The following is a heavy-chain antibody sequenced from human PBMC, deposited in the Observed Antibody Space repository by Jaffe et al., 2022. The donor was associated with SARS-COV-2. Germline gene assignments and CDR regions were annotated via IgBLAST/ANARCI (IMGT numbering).Heavy chain of an antibody. J-gene: IGHJ6*03. CDR3: ARHLERYSGYDLSGSYYYYMDV. CDR1: GYSFTSYW. Sequence: EVQLVQSGAEVKKPGESLKISCKGSGYSFTSYWIGWVRQMPGKGLEWMGIIYPGDSDTRYSPSFQGQVTISADKSISTAYLQWSSLKASDTAMYHCARHLERYSGYDLSGSYYYYMDVWGKGTTVTVSS. D-gene: IGHD5-12*01. V-gene: IGHV5-51*01. CDR2: IYPGDSDT.